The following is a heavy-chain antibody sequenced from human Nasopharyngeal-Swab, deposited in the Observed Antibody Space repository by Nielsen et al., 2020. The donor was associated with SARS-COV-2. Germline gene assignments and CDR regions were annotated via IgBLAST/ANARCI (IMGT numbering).Heavy chain of an antibody. Sequence: GESLKISCAVSEFTFSHYGMNWVRQAPGKGLEWVAVISDDGNNKYYADSVKGRFTISRDNSKSTLYLQMNSLSAEDTAVYYCAKGYGRPAPSTYFDNWGQGTLVTVSS. CDR2: ISDDGNNK. V-gene: IGHV3-30*18. J-gene: IGHJ4*02. CDR3: AKGYGRPAPSTYFDN. CDR1: EFTFSHYG. D-gene: IGHD2-8*01.